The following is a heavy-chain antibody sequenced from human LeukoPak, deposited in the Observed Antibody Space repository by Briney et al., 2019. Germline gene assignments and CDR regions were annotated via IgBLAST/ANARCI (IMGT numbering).Heavy chain of an antibody. CDR3: ADHVFRRRFDY. D-gene: IGHD1-14*01. V-gene: IGHV3-23*01. J-gene: IGHJ4*02. CDR2: ISGSGGST. Sequence: GGSLRLSCAASGFTFSTYAMSWVRQAPGKGLEWVSAISGSGGSTYYADSVKGRFTISRDNSKNTLYLQMNSLRAEDTAVYYCADHVFRRRFDYWGQGTLVTVSS. CDR1: GFTFSTYA.